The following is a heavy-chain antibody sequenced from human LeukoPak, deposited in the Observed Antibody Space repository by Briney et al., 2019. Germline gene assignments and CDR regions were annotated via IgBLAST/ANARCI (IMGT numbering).Heavy chain of an antibody. D-gene: IGHD2-2*01. V-gene: IGHV1-18*01. CDR1: GYTFTSYG. CDR3: VRGVVPAAYYYYGMDV. CDR2: ISAYHGNT. J-gene: IGHJ6*02. Sequence: ASVKLSCKASGYTFTSYGISWVRQAPGQGLEWIGWISAYHGNTNYAQKLQGRVTMTTDTSTSTVYMELRSLRSDDTAVYYCVRGVVPAAYYYYGMDVWGQGTTVTVSS.